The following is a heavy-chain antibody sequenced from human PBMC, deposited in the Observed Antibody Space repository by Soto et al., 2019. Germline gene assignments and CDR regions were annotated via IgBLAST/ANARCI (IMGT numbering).Heavy chain of an antibody. CDR3: ARRYYYDSSGSDSHFDY. CDR1: GGTFSSYA. V-gene: IGHV1-69*01. CDR2: IIPIFGTA. J-gene: IGHJ4*02. D-gene: IGHD3-22*01. Sequence: QVQLVQSGAEVKKPGSSVKVSCKASGGTFSSYAISWVRQAPGQGLEWMGGIIPIFGTANYAQKFQGRVTITADESTSTAYMELSSLRSEETAVYYCARRYYYDSSGSDSHFDYWGQGTLVTVSS.